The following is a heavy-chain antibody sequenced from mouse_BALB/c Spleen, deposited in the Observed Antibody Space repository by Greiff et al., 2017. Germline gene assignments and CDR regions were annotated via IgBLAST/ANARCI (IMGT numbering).Heavy chain of an antibody. V-gene: IGHV1S56*01. D-gene: IGHD1-1*01. CDR2: IYPGNVNT. J-gene: IGHJ2*01. CDR1: GYTFTSYY. CDR3: FYGSSPSGRY. Sequence: QVQLKQSGPELVKPGASVRISCKASGYTFTSYYIHWVKQRPGQGLEWIGWIYPGNVNTKYNEKFKGKATLTADKSSSTAYMQLSSLTSEDSAVYYCFYGSSPSGRYWGQGTTLTVSS.